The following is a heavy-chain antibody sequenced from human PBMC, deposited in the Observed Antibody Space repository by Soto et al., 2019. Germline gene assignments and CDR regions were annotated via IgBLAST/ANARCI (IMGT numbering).Heavy chain of an antibody. Sequence: QVQLVESGGGVVQPGTSLRLSCAASGFIFRNNGMHWVRQAPGKGLEWVAVIWTDGGGQFYVDSVKGRFTISRDNFRNTLFLEMNSLRAEDTAVYYCARGFGFNYLAFDFWGQGTLVTVSS. J-gene: IGHJ4*02. CDR2: IWTDGGGQ. CDR1: GFIFRNNG. CDR3: ARGFGFNYLAFDF. D-gene: IGHD3-10*01. V-gene: IGHV3-33*01.